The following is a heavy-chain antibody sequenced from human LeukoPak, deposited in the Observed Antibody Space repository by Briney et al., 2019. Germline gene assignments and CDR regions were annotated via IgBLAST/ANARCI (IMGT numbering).Heavy chain of an antibody. D-gene: IGHD1-26*01. Sequence: GGSLRLSCAASGFTFSSYWMSWVRQAPGKGLEWVANIKQDGSEKYYVDSVKGRFTISRDNAKNPLYLQMNSLRAEDTAVYYCARDRREWELLGYYYHYGMDVWGQGTTVTVSS. J-gene: IGHJ6*02. CDR1: GFTFSSYW. CDR3: ARDRREWELLGYYYHYGMDV. CDR2: IKQDGSEK. V-gene: IGHV3-7*01.